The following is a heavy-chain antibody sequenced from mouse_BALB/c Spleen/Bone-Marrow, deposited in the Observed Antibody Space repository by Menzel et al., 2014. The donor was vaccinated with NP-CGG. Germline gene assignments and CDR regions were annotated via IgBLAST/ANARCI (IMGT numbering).Heavy chain of an antibody. J-gene: IGHJ4*01. D-gene: IGHD2-12*01. Sequence: QVQLQQSGAELVKPGASVKLSCKASGYTFSSDYMYWVKQRPGQGLEWIGEINPSNGGTNFNEKFKSKATLTVDKSSSTAYMQLSSLTSEDSAVYYCTRSRRAMDYWGRGTSVTVSS. CDR2: INPSNGGT. V-gene: IGHV1S81*02. CDR3: TRSRRAMDY. CDR1: GYTFSSDY.